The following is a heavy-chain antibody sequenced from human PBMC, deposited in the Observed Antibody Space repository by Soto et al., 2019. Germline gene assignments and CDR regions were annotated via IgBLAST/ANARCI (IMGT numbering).Heavy chain of an antibody. V-gene: IGHV4-31*03. CDR3: ARDQHYTVTDNWFDP. CDR1: GGSISSGVYY. CDR2: IYYSGST. Sequence: SETLSLTCTVSGGSISSGVYYWSWIRQHPGKGLEWIGYIYYSGSTYYNPSLKSRVTMTRDTSTSTVYMELSSLRSEDTAVYYCARDQHYTVTDNWFDPWGQGTLVTVSS. D-gene: IGHD4-17*01. J-gene: IGHJ5*02.